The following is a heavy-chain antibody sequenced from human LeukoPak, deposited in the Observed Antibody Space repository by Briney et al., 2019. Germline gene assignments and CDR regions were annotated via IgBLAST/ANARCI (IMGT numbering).Heavy chain of an antibody. Sequence: GGSLRLSCAASGFTFSSYGMHCVRQAPGKGLEWVAFIRYDGSNKYYADSVKGRFTISRDNAKNTLYLQMNSMRAEDTAVYYCTRRGAASDAFDIWGQGTMVTVPS. CDR2: IRYDGSNK. V-gene: IGHV3-30*02. J-gene: IGHJ3*02. CDR3: TRRGAASDAFDI. CDR1: GFTFSSYG. D-gene: IGHD3-16*01.